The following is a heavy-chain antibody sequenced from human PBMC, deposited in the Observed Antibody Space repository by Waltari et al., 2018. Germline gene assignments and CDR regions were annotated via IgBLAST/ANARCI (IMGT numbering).Heavy chain of an antibody. CDR2: IYYSGST. Sequence: QVQLQESGPGLVKPSETLSLPCTVSGGSISSYYWSWIRQPPGKGLEWIGYIYYSGSTNYTPSLKSRVTISVDTSKNPFSLKLSSVTAADTAVYYCARGGTGVLFDYWGQGTLVTVSS. CDR1: GGSISSYY. J-gene: IGHJ4*02. D-gene: IGHD7-27*01. CDR3: ARGGTGVLFDY. V-gene: IGHV4-59*01.